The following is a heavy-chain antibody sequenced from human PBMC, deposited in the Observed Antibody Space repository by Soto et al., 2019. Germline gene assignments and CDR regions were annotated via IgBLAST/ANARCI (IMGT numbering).Heavy chain of an antibody. CDR3: AKQQMGVIRALDY. Sequence: GGSLRLSCAASGFTFSNYAMSWIRQAPGKGLEWVSTIRETGNTYYADSVRGRFATSRDNSANTLYLQMSSLRAEDTAVYYLAKQQMGVIRALDYWGQGTLVTV. D-gene: IGHD1-26*01. V-gene: IGHV3-23*01. CDR1: GFTFSNYA. J-gene: IGHJ4*02. CDR2: IRETGNT.